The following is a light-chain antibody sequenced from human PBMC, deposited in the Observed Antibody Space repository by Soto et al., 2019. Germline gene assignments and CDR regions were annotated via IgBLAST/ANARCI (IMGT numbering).Light chain of an antibody. Sequence: DIQMTQSPSTRSASVGDRVTITCRASENVIRWVAWYQQKPGKAPKLLIYEASKLESGVPSRFSGSRSGTEFTLTISSLQPDDFATYYCQQYNTYFRMFGQGTKVEI. CDR3: QQYNTYFRM. CDR2: EAS. CDR1: ENVIRW. V-gene: IGKV1-5*03. J-gene: IGKJ1*01.